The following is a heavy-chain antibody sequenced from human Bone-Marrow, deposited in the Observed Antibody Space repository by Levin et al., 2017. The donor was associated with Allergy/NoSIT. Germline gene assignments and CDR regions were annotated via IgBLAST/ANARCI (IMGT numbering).Heavy chain of an antibody. V-gene: IGHV3-23*01. CDR2: ITESGDT. CDR1: GFTFSTYG. CDR3: AKTGALIQAVRRDFDY. J-gene: IGHJ4*02. Sequence: GESLKISCTASGFTFSTYGMSWVRQAPGKGLEWVSSITESGDTFYADSVKGRFTISRDNSKNTIYLQMNSLRAEDTAVYYCAKTGALIQAVRRDFDYWGQGTLVTVSS. D-gene: IGHD6-6*01.